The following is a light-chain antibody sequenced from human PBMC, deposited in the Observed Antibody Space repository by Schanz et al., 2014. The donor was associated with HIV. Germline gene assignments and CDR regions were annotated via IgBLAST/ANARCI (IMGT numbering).Light chain of an antibody. CDR1: QIISTS. Sequence: EAVLTQSPATLSVYPGERVTLSCRTTQIISTSLAWYQQRPGQPPRLLLYGASSRATGIPDRFSGSGSGTDFTLTISRLEPEDFAEYDCQQYGSSPLTFGGGTKVEIK. J-gene: IGKJ4*01. CDR2: GAS. V-gene: IGKV3-20*01. CDR3: QQYGSSPLT.